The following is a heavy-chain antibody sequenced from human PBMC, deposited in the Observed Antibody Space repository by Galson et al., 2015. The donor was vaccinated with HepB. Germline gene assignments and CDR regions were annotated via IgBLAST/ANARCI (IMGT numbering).Heavy chain of an antibody. CDR3: ARVTYDNTGFDF. V-gene: IGHV4-4*02. Sequence: SETLSLTCAVTGDSINSDHWWSWVRQPPGKGLEWIGEVDDSGHTNYNPSLESRVTISVDKSTNRFSLRLRSVTAADTAVYFCARVTYDNTGFDFWGQGTLVVASS. D-gene: IGHD3-22*01. J-gene: IGHJ4*02. CDR1: GDSINSDHW. CDR2: VDDSGHT.